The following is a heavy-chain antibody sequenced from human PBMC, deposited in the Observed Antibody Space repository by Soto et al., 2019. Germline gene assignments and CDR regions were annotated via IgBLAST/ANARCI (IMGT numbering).Heavy chain of an antibody. CDR1: GDSITRRDYY. V-gene: IGHV4-31*03. D-gene: IGHD2-2*01. CDR2: IYYSGST. CDR3: ASGPATSRGYFDY. J-gene: IGHJ4*02. Sequence: TLSLTCTVSGDSITRRDYYWTWIRQYPGKGLEWIGYIYYSGSTYYNPSLKSRVTISVDTSKNQFSLKLSSVTAADTAVYYCASGPATSRGYFDYWGQGTLVTVSS.